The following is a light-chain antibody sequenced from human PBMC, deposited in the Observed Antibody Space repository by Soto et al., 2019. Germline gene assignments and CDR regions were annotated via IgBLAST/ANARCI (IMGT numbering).Light chain of an antibody. Sequence: EVVVTQSPCTLSLSPGDRATLSCRASQGLSRSSLAWYQQKPGRAPRLLIYGASSRATGIPDRFSGSGSGRDFTLTISSLEPEDFALYYCQQRNSWPPITFGQGTRLAIK. CDR3: QQRNSWPPIT. CDR1: QGLSRSS. J-gene: IGKJ5*01. V-gene: IGKV3D-20*02. CDR2: GAS.